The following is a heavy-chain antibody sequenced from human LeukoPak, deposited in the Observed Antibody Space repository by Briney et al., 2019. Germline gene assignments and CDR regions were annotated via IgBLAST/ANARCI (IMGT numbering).Heavy chain of an antibody. V-gene: IGHV4-59*01. CDR1: GGSINNYY. CDR3: ARGRLGGSGSYYNVLDY. J-gene: IGHJ4*02. D-gene: IGHD3-10*01. Sequence: PSETLSLTCTVSGGSINNYYWSWIRQPPGKGLEWSGYISYSGSTNYNPSLKSRVTISVDTSRNQFSLKLSSVTAADTAVYYCARGRLGGSGSYYNVLDYWGQGTLVTVSS. CDR2: ISYSGST.